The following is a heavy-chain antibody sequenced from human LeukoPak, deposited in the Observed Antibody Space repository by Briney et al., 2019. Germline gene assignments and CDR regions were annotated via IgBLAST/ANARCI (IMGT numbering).Heavy chain of an antibody. D-gene: IGHD2-2*02. CDR2: IIPIFGTA. Sequence: ASVKVSCKASRGTFSNYAISWVRQAPGQGLEWMEGIIPIFGTANYAQKFQGRVTITADESTSTAYMELSSLRSEDTAVYYCARDRPGRYCSSTSCYTASPFDPWGQGTLVIVSS. V-gene: IGHV1-69*13. CDR1: RGTFSNYA. CDR3: ARDRPGRYCSSTSCYTASPFDP. J-gene: IGHJ5*02.